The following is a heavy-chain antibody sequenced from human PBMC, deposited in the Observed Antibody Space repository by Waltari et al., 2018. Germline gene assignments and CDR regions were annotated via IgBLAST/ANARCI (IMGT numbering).Heavy chain of an antibody. D-gene: IGHD6-19*01. J-gene: IGHJ3*02. CDR1: GGSFSGYY. CDR3: ARGPRFIAVAGNDAFDI. CDR2: INHSGST. V-gene: IGHV4-34*01. Sequence: QVQLQQWGAGLLKPSETLSLTCAVYGGSFSGYYWSWIRQPPGKGLEWIGEINHSGSTNYNPSLKSRVTISVDTSKNQFSLKLSSVTAADTAVYYRARGPRFIAVAGNDAFDIWGQGTMVTVSS.